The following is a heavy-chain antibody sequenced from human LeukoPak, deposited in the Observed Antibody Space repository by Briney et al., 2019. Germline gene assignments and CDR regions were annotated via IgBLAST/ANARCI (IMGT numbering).Heavy chain of an antibody. CDR1: GGSISSDY. CDR2: IYYSGST. J-gene: IGHJ5*02. D-gene: IGHD2-2*03. Sequence: SETLSLTCTVSGGSISSDYWSWIRQPPGKGLEWIGYIYYSGSTKYNPSLKSRVTISVDTSKNQFSLKLSSVTAADTAVYYRARARSYLDWLDPWGQGTVVTVSS. V-gene: IGHV4-59*01. CDR3: ARARSYLDWLDP.